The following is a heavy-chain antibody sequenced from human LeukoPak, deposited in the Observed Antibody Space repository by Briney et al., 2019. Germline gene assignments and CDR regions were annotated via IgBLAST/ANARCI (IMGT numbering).Heavy chain of an antibody. J-gene: IGHJ6*02. D-gene: IGHD3/OR15-3a*01. CDR2: IWYDGSNE. CDR3: VKGTGTKYYYYGMDV. V-gene: IGHV3-33*06. Sequence: PGGSLRLSCAASGFTFNTYGMHWVRQAQGKGLEWVALIWYDGSNENYADSVKGRFTISRDNSRNTLYLQMNSLRGEDTAVYYCVKGTGTKYYYYGMDVWGQGTTVTVSS. CDR1: GFTFNTYG.